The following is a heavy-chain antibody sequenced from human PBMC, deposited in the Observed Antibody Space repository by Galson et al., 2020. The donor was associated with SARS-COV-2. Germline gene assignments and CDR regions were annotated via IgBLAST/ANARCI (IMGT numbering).Heavy chain of an antibody. Sequence: ASVKVSCKASGYTFTSYGISWVRQAPGQGLEWMGWISAYNGNTNYAQKLQGRVTMTTDTSTSTAYMELRSLRSDDTAVYYCARVVPLKNGYSGYDFADYWGQGTLVTVSS. CDR2: ISAYNGNT. V-gene: IGHV1-18*01. J-gene: IGHJ4*02. CDR3: ARVVPLKNGYSGYDFADY. D-gene: IGHD5-12*01. CDR1: GYTFTSYG.